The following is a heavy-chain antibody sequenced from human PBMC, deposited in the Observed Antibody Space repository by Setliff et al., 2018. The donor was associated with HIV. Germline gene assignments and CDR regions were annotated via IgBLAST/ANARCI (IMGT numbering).Heavy chain of an antibody. CDR2: IYYSGST. Sequence: SETLSLTCSVSGGSVGSGSYYWSWIRQSPGKGLEWLGYIYYSGSTTYNPSLKSRVTMSIDTSKNQFSLKLSSVTAADTAVYYCASTGYSSGWSFDYWGQGTLVTVSS. CDR1: GGSVGSGSYY. V-gene: IGHV4-61*01. J-gene: IGHJ4*02. D-gene: IGHD6-19*01. CDR3: ASTGYSSGWSFDY.